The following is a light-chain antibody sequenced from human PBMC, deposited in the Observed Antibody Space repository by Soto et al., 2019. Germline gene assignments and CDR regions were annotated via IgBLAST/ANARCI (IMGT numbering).Light chain of an antibody. V-gene: IGKV3-11*01. CDR3: QQRYIWPT. CDR2: DAS. Sequence: IALTQSPGTLSLSPGERATLSCRASQSVGSSLAWYQQKPGQAPRLLIIDASNRATGVPARFSGSGSGTDFTLTISSLEPEDFAVYSCQQRYIWPTFGVGTKVDI. CDR1: QSVGSS. J-gene: IGKJ4*01.